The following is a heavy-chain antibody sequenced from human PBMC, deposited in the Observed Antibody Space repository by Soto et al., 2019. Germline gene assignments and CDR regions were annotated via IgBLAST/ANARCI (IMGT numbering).Heavy chain of an antibody. CDR2: ISGSGGSS. CDR3: AKDLGYQWLAPFDY. Sequence: GGSLRLSCAASGFTFSGYAMSWVRQAPGKGLEWVSAISGSGGSSYYADPVKGRFTISRDNSKNTLYLQMNSLRAEDTAVYYCAKDLGYQWLAPFDYWGQGTLVTVSS. V-gene: IGHV3-23*01. D-gene: IGHD6-19*01. CDR1: GFTFSGYA. J-gene: IGHJ4*02.